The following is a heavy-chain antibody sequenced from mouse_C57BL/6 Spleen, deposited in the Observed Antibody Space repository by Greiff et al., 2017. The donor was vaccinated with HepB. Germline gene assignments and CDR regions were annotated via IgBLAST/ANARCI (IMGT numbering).Heavy chain of an antibody. J-gene: IGHJ3*01. CDR2: INPSTGGT. D-gene: IGHD1-1*01. Sequence: EVQLQQSGPELVKPGASVKISCKASGYSFTGYYMNWVKQSPEKSLEWIGEINPSTGGTTYNQKFKAKATLTVDKSSSTAYMQLKSLTSEDSAVYYCARSPLYYGSNPFAYWGQGTLVTVSA. CDR1: GYSFTGYY. CDR3: ARSPLYYGSNPFAY. V-gene: IGHV1-42*01.